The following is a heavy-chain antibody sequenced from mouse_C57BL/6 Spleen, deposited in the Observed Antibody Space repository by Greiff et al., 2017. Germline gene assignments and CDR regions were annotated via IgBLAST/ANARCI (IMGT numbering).Heavy chain of an antibody. D-gene: IGHD2-13*01. J-gene: IGHJ4*01. CDR3: ARVRGYAMDY. V-gene: IGHV5-16*01. CDR2: INYDGSST. CDR1: GFTFSDYY. Sequence: EVKVVESEGGLVQPGSSMKLSCTASGFTFSDYYMAWVRQVPEKGLEWVANINYDGSSTYYLDSLKSRFIISRDNAKNILYLQMSSLKSEDTATYYCARVRGYAMDYWGQGTSVTVSS.